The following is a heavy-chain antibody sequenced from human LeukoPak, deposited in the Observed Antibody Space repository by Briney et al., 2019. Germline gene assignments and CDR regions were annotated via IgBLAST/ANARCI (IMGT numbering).Heavy chain of an antibody. D-gene: IGHD6-19*01. CDR2: FDPEDGET. V-gene: IGHV1-24*01. Sequence: ASVKVSCKVSGYTLTELSMHWVRQAPGKGLELMGGFDPEDGETIYAQKFQGRVTMTEDTSTDTAYMELSSLRSEDTAVYYCATPVLAVAGVVFDYWGQGTLVSVSS. CDR1: GYTLTELS. CDR3: ATPVLAVAGVVFDY. J-gene: IGHJ4*02.